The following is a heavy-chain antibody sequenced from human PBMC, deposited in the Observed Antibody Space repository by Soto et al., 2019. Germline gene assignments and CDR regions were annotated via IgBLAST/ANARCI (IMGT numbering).Heavy chain of an antibody. CDR1: GFTFSSYA. CDR2: ISYDGSNK. V-gene: IGHV3-30-3*01. CDR3: ARDGSGSPRSFDY. J-gene: IGHJ4*02. Sequence: QVQLVESGGGVVQPGRSLRLSCAASGFTFSSYAMHWVRQAPGKGLEWVAVISYDGSNKYYADSVKGRFTISRDNSKNTLYLQMNSLRAEDTAVYYCARDGSGSPRSFDYWGQGTLGTVSS. D-gene: IGHD6-19*01.